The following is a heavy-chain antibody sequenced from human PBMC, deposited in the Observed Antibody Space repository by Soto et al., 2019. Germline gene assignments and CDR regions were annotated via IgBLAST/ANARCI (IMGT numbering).Heavy chain of an antibody. Sequence: QPQLQESGPGLVKPSETLSLTCTVSGASIISTSYFWGWIRQPSGKGLEWIGTISYSGSTFYTPSLKSQVTISVDASKNQFSLKLSSVTAADSAVYYCAALFGHCTGGTCFFRWFDPWGQGTLVTVSS. CDR2: ISYSGST. V-gene: IGHV4-39*01. D-gene: IGHD2-8*02. CDR1: GASIISTSYF. J-gene: IGHJ5*02. CDR3: AALFGHCTGGTCFFRWFDP.